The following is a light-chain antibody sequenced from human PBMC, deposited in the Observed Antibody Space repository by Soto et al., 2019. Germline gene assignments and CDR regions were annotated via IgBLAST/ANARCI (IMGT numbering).Light chain of an antibody. J-gene: IGLJ1*01. CDR3: SSFTSTSTRL. CDR1: SSDIGSYDY. CDR2: EVT. Sequence: QSALTQPASVSRSPGQSITISCTGTSSDIGSYDYVSWYQQHPGKAPNLIIYEVTDRPSGVSNRFSGSKSGNTASLTISGLQAEDEADYYCSSFTSTSTRLFGSGTKVTV. V-gene: IGLV2-14*01.